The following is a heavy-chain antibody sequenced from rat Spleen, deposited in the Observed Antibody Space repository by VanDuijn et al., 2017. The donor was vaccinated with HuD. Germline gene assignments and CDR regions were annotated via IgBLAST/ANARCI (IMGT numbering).Heavy chain of an antibody. CDR2: VGHDGSGT. CDR1: GFTFSNYG. V-gene: IGHV5-29*01. CDR3: TRHGYTRYYFDY. J-gene: IGHJ2*01. Sequence: EVQLVESGGGLVQPGRSLKLSCAASGFTFSNYGMAWVRQAPTKGLEWVATVGHDGSGTFYPDSVKGRFTISRDNAKSTLYLQMDFLRSEDTASYYCTRHGYTRYYFDYWGQGVMVTVSS. D-gene: IGHD1-9*01.